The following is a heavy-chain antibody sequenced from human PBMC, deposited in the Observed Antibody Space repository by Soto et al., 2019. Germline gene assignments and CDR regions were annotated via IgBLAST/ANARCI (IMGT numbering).Heavy chain of an antibody. V-gene: IGHV3-30-3*01. CDR2: ISYDGSNK. D-gene: IGHD1-26*01. J-gene: IGHJ6*02. Sequence: GGSLRLSCAASGFTFSSYAMHWVRQAPGKGLEWVAVISYDGSNKYYADSVKGRFTISRDNSKNTLYLQMNSLRAEDTAVYYCARDYYRFNSGYGMDVWGQGTTVTVSS. CDR3: ARDYYRFNSGYGMDV. CDR1: GFTFSSYA.